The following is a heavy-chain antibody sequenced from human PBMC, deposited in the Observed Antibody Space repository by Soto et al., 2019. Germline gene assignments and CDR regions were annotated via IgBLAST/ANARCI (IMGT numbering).Heavy chain of an antibody. D-gene: IGHD6-19*01. Sequence: PGGSLRLCCAASGFTFSSYAMHWVRQAPGKGLEWVAVISYDGSNKYYADSVKGRFTISRDNAKNSLYLQMNSLRAEYTAVYSCASIGSSSRGAPPLWGQ. CDR3: ASIGSSSRGAPPL. CDR1: GFTFSSYA. J-gene: IGHJ1*01. CDR2: ISYDGSNK. V-gene: IGHV3-30-3*01.